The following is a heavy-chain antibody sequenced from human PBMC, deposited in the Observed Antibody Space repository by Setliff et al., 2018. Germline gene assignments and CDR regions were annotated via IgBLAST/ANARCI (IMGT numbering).Heavy chain of an antibody. CDR1: GDSIYNHF. CDR2: IYDTGST. J-gene: IGHJ3*01. CDR3: ARHGPTRTDSWFDSFDV. D-gene: IGHD3-10*01. V-gene: IGHV4-59*08. Sequence: SETLSLTCTVSGDSIYNHFWSWIRQSPGKGLEWIGYIYDTGSTNSDPSLKSRVTMSVDTSKNQVSLKMTSVTAADTAVYYCARHGPTRTDSWFDSFDVWGQGTKVTVSS.